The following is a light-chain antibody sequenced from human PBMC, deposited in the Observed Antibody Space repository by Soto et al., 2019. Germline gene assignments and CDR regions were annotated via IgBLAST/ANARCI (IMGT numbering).Light chain of an antibody. J-gene: IGKJ5*01. Sequence: EIVMTQSPATLSVSPGERATLSCRASPSVSSNLAWYQQKPGQAPRLLIYGASTRATGIPARFSGSGSGTEFTLTISSLQSEDFEIYYCQQYNNWPITFGQGTRREIK. CDR3: QQYNNWPIT. CDR2: GAS. V-gene: IGKV3-15*01. CDR1: PSVSSN.